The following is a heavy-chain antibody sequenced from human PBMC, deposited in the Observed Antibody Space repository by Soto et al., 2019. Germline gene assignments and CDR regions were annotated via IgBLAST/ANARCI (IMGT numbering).Heavy chain of an antibody. J-gene: IGHJ3*02. CDR1: GGSISSGGYY. CDR2: IYYSGST. Sequence: SETLSLTCTVSGGSISSGGYYWSWIRQHPGKGLEWIGYIYYSGSTYYNPSLKSRVTISVDTSKNQFSLKLSSVTAADTAVYYCARDDRKVFLDAFDIWGQGTMVTVSS. D-gene: IGHD3-10*01. V-gene: IGHV4-31*03. CDR3: ARDDRKVFLDAFDI.